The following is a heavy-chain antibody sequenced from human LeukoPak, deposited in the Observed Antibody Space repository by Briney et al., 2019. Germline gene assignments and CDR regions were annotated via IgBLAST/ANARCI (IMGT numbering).Heavy chain of an antibody. Sequence: SVKVSCKASGYTFTNYYIRWVRQAPGQGLEWMGGIIPIFGTANYAQKFQGRVTITADESTSTAYMELSSLRSEDTAVYYCARMVAAAGYDAFDIWGQGTMVTVSS. J-gene: IGHJ3*02. V-gene: IGHV1-69*13. CDR1: GYTFTNYY. CDR2: IIPIFGTA. D-gene: IGHD6-13*01. CDR3: ARMVAAAGYDAFDI.